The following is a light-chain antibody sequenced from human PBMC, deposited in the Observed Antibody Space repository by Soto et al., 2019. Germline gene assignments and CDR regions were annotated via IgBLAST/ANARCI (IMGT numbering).Light chain of an antibody. CDR3: MQGTHWPPYT. CDR1: QSLAYSDGNTY. V-gene: IGKV2-30*01. CDR2: KVF. J-gene: IGKJ2*01. Sequence: DVVMTQSPLSLPVTLGQPASISCRSSQSLAYSDGNTYLNWFQQRPGHSPRRLIYKVFNRDSGVPDRFSGSGSGTNFTLKISRVEAEDVGVYYCMQGTHWPPYTFGQGTKLEIK.